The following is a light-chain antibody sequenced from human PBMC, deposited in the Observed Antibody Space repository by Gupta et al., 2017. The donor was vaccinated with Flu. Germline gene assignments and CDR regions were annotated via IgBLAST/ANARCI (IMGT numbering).Light chain of an antibody. Sequence: DFQMTQSPSTLSASVGDRVTITCRASQNIHSWLAWHQQKPGKVSKLLIYKASSLESGVPSRFSGSGSGTEFTLTTTSLQPDDFATYYCQQYYGPWTFGQGTKVEIK. CDR1: QNIHSW. CDR2: KAS. J-gene: IGKJ1*01. CDR3: QQYYGPWT. V-gene: IGKV1-5*03.